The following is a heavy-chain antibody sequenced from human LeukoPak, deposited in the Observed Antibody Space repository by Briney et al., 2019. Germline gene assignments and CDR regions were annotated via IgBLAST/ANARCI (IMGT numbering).Heavy chain of an antibody. CDR1: GYTVIGYY. CDR3: ARDASPFDY. V-gene: IGHV1-2*02. Sequence: ASVTVSSKASGYTVIGYYIHWVRQAPGQGLEWMGWINPNSGGTNYEEKFQGRVTMTRDTSISTAYMELSRLRSDDTAVYYCARDASPFDYWGQGTLVTVSS. CDR2: INPNSGGT. J-gene: IGHJ4*02.